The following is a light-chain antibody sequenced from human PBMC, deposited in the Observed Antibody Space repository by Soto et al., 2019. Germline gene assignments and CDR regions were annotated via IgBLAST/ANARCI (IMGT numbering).Light chain of an antibody. CDR1: QNIDNK. V-gene: IGKV3-20*01. J-gene: IGKJ1*01. CDR3: QQYAASPRT. CDR2: DAS. Sequence: EIVITQSPATLSVSPGERATLSCRASQNIDNKLVWYQQKPGQVPRLLIYDASSRATGIPDRFSGSGSATDFTLTISRLEPEDFAVYYCQQYAASPRTFGQGTKVDI.